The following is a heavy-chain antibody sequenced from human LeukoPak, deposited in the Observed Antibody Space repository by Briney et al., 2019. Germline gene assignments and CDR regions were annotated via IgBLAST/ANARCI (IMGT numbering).Heavy chain of an antibody. CDR1: GFTFSSYA. D-gene: IGHD1-26*01. CDR3: AKRSPSYYFDY. Sequence: PGGSLRLSCVASGFTFSSYAMSWVRQAPGRGLEWVSLISASGGSTYYADSVKGRFTISRDNSKNALYLQMNSLRAEDTAVYFCAKRSPSYYFDYWGQGTLVTVSS. J-gene: IGHJ4*02. CDR2: ISASGGST. V-gene: IGHV3-23*01.